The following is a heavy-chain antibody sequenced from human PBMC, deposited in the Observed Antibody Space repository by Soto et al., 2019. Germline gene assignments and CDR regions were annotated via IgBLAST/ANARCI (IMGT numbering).Heavy chain of an antibody. D-gene: IGHD3-16*01. Sequence: EAQLVQSGGGLVQPGGSLRLSCVGSGFTFTDFYMNWVRQAPGKGLEWVANIRPDGNVANYVESVKGRFTTSRDNAKNSLFLQMNSLRSDDTAVYYCAGWGGHVNNYWGQGILVTVSS. J-gene: IGHJ4*02. CDR2: IRPDGNVA. V-gene: IGHV3-7*03. CDR3: AGWGGHVNNY. CDR1: GFTFTDFY.